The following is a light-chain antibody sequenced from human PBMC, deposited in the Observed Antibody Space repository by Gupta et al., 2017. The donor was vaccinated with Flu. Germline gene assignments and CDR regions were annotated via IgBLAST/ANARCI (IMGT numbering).Light chain of an antibody. CDR3: CSYAGSSNLVV. Sequence: QSALTQPASVSGSPGQSITISCTGTSSDVGSYNLVSWYQQHPGKAPKLMIYEGSKRPSGVSNRFSGSKSGNTASLTIPGLQAEDEADYYCCSYAGSSNLVVFGGGTKLTVL. V-gene: IGLV2-23*01. J-gene: IGLJ2*01. CDR1: SSDVGSYNL. CDR2: EGS.